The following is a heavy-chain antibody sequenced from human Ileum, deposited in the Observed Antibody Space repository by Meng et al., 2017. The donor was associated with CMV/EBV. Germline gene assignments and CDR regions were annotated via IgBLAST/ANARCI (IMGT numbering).Heavy chain of an antibody. Sequence: GESLKISCAASGFTFSSYAMHWVRQAPGKGLEWVAVISYDGSNKYYADSVKGRFTISRDNSKNTLYLQMNSLRAEDTAVYYCARARSLVVPAAFDYWGQGTLVTSPQ. CDR3: ARARSLVVPAAFDY. J-gene: IGHJ4*02. V-gene: IGHV3-30*04. CDR2: ISYDGSNK. CDR1: GFTFSSYA. D-gene: IGHD2-2*01.